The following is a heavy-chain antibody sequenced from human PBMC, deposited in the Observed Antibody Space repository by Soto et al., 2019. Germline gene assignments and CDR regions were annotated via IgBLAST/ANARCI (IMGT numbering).Heavy chain of an antibody. D-gene: IGHD5-12*01. CDR3: ASSPGLRYYFDY. J-gene: IGHJ4*02. CDR1: GGSISSGGYY. CDR2: IYYSGST. Sequence: SETLSVTGTVSGGSISSGGYYWSWIRQHPGKGLEWIGYIYYSGSTYYNPSLKSRVTISVDTSKNQFSLKLSSVTAADTAVYYCASSPGLRYYFDYWGQGTLVTVSS. V-gene: IGHV4-31*03.